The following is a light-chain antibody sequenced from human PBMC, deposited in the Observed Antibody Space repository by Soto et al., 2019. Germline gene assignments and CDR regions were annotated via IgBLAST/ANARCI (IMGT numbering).Light chain of an antibody. J-gene: IGKJ5*01. Sequence: EIVLTQSPATLSLSPGERATLSCRTSQTIRGLLNWYQQRPGPPPRLLLSDTSNRATDLPAMFSGSGSGAYFILTLSSQDPEDFVVYFRQQRSNCPITFGQGTRLDIK. CDR1: QTIRGL. CDR2: DTS. V-gene: IGKV3-11*01. CDR3: QQRSNCPIT.